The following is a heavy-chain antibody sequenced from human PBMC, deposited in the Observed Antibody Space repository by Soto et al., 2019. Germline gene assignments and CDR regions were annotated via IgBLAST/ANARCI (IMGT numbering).Heavy chain of an antibody. Sequence: EVQLLESGGGLVQPGGSLRLSCAASGFTFSDCAMSWVRQAPGKGLECLSLISGTGVPTLYAGSVKGRFSVSRDNSKNTLFLEMNDLRVDDTAIYYCAKSFCSSSSCFFLWVDPWGPGTLVTVSS. CDR2: ISGTGVPT. CDR3: AKSFCSSSSCFFLWVDP. V-gene: IGHV3-23*01. J-gene: IGHJ5*02. D-gene: IGHD2-2*01. CDR1: GFTFSDCA.